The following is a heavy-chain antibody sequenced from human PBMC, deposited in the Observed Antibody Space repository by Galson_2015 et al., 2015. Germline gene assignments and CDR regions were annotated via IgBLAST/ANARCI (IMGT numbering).Heavy chain of an antibody. D-gene: IGHD6-19*01. CDR1: GGTFSSYA. J-gene: IGHJ4*02. Sequence: SVKVSSKASGGTFSSYAISWVRQAPGQGLEWMGGIIPIFGTANYAQKFQGRVTITADESTSTAYMELSSLRSEDTAVYYCAREGVAVAALFDYWGQGTLVTVSS. CDR3: AREGVAVAALFDY. CDR2: IIPIFGTA. V-gene: IGHV1-69*13.